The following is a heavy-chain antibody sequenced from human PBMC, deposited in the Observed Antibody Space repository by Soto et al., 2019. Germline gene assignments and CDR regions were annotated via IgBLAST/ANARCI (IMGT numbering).Heavy chain of an antibody. CDR2: ISAYNDNT. D-gene: IGHD2-15*01. J-gene: IGHJ6*02. V-gene: IGHV1-18*01. CDR3: AREGYCSSGSCALYSHDFFGMDV. Sequence: QVQLVQSGAEVKNPGASVKVSCKASGYTFTRYGFSWVRQAPGQGLAWMGWISAYNDNTKDAQKLQVRVTMTTETSTSTAYMELRRLTSDDTDVYYCAREGYCSSGSCALYSHDFFGMDVWGQGTTVTVSS. CDR1: GYTFTRYG.